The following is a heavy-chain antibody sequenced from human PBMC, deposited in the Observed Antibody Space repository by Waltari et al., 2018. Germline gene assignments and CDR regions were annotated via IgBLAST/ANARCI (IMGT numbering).Heavy chain of an antibody. CDR2: INYIGNT. D-gene: IGHD3-3*01. CDR1: GGPISSSSHY. CDR3: ARRARAGSGVYYFDS. Sequence: QLQLQESGPGLVKPSETLSLTCTVSGGPISSSSHYWGWIRQPPGKGLEWIGSINYIGNTYNNPALKSLVTISVDTSKNQFSLKMNSVTATDTAVYYCARRARAGSGVYYFDSWGQGTLVTVSS. J-gene: IGHJ4*02. V-gene: IGHV4-39*01.